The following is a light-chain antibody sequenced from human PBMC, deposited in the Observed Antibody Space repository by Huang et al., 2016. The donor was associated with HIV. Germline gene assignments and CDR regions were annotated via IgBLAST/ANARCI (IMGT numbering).Light chain of an antibody. Sequence: EIVMTQSAATLSVSPGARATLSCKSSQSITSNLAGYQQQPGQAPRLLIYGASTRAIGIPARFSGSGSETEFTLTISSLQSEDFAVYYCQQYNKWPYTFGQGTKLGIK. CDR3: QQYNKWPYT. V-gene: IGKV3-15*01. CDR1: QSITSN. J-gene: IGKJ2*01. CDR2: GAS.